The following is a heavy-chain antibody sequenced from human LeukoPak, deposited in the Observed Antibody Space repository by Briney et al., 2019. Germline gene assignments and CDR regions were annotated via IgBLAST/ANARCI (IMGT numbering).Heavy chain of an antibody. D-gene: IGHD6-13*01. Sequence: GGSLRLSYAASGFTFSSYAMSWVRQAPGKGLEWVSAISGSDDSTYYADSVKSRFTISRDNSKNTLYLQMNSLRAEDTAVYYCAKPSSSWFDYWGQGTLVTVSS. V-gene: IGHV3-23*01. CDR2: ISGSDDST. J-gene: IGHJ5*01. CDR3: AKPSSSWFDY. CDR1: GFTFSSYA.